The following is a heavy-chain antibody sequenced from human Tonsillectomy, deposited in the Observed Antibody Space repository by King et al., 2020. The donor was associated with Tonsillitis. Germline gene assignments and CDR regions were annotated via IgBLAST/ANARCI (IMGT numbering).Heavy chain of an antibody. CDR2: ISSSGSYI. Sequence: VQLVESGGGLVKPGGSLRLSCAASGFTFSSYSMNWVRQAPGKGLEWVSSISSSGSYIYYADSVKGRFTISRDNAQTSLYLQMNSLTAEDTAVYYCARDRGTSGWYDYWGQGTLVTVSS. D-gene: IGHD6-19*01. V-gene: IGHV3-21*01. CDR3: ARDRGTSGWYDY. CDR1: GFTFSSYS. J-gene: IGHJ4*02.